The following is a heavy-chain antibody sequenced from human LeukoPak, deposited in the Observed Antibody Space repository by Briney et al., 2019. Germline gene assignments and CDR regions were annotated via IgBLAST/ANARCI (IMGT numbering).Heavy chain of an antibody. D-gene: IGHD3-10*01. J-gene: IGHJ6*02. Sequence: SETLSLTCTVSGGSISSYFWSWVRQPPRKGLEWLGYIYYSGSTTYNPSLRSRVTISVDTSKNQFSLKLSSVTAADTAVYYCARDELRGMDVWGQGTTVTVSS. CDR2: IYYSGST. CDR3: ARDELRGMDV. CDR1: GGSISSYF. V-gene: IGHV4-59*01.